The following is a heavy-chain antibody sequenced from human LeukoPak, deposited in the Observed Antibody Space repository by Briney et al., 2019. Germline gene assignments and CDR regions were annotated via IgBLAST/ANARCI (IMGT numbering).Heavy chain of an antibody. CDR1: GFTFSNYW. CDR2: IHRDGSST. J-gene: IGHJ4*02. D-gene: IGHD3-22*01. CDR3: ARGDSSGYFGVVDY. V-gene: IGHV3-74*01. Sequence: GGSLRLSCEASGFTFSNYWMHWVRQVPGKGLVWVSRIHRDGSSTTYADSVKGRFTISRDNAKNTLYLQMNSLSAEDTAVYYCARGDSSGYFGVVDYWGQGTLVTVSS.